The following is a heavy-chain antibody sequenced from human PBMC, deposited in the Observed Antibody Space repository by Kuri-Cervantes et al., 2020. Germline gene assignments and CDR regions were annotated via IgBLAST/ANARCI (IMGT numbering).Heavy chain of an antibody. CDR2: INHSGST. CDR1: GGSISSYY. V-gene: IGHV4-34*01. Sequence: SETLSLTCTVSGGSISSYYWSWIRQPPGKGLEWIGEINHSGSTNYNPSLKSRVTISLDTSKNQSSLKLSSVTAADTAVYYCARAYSSSSYDWLDPWGQGTLVTVSS. J-gene: IGHJ5*02. CDR3: ARAYSSSSYDWLDP. D-gene: IGHD6-6*01.